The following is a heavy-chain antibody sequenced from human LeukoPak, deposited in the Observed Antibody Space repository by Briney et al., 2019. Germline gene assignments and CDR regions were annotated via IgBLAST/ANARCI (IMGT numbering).Heavy chain of an antibody. CDR3: ARPYCSSTSCSNWFDP. Sequence: ASVKVSCKASGYTFTNYYMHWVRQAPGQGLEWMGGIIPIFGTANYAQKFQGRVTITADESTSTAYMELSSLRSEDTAVYYCARPYCSSTSCSNWFDPWGQGTLVTVSS. J-gene: IGHJ5*02. CDR2: IIPIFGTA. D-gene: IGHD2-2*01. V-gene: IGHV1-69*13. CDR1: GYTFTNYY.